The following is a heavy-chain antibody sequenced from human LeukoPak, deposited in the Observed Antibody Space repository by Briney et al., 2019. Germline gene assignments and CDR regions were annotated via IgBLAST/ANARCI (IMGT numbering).Heavy chain of an antibody. V-gene: IGHV4-34*01. Sequence: NPSEALSLTCAVYGGSFSGYYWSWIRQSPGKGLEWIGEINHRGSTRYNASLKSRVTMSVDTSKNQFSLKLSSVTAADTAVYYCARFDDYWGQGTLVT. J-gene: IGHJ4*02. CDR1: GGSFSGYY. CDR3: ARFDDY. CDR2: INHRGST.